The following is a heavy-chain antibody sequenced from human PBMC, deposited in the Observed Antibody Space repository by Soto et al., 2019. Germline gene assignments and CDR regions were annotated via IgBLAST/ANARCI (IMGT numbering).Heavy chain of an antibody. CDR3: ARGITTALSRAGDY. J-gene: IGHJ4*02. Sequence: PGGSLRLSCEASGFTFSSYSMNWVRQAPGKGLEWLSYINGNRDTIYYADSVKGRFTISRDNAKNSLSLQMNSLKAEDTAVYYCARGITTALSRAGDYWGQGALVTVSS. CDR2: INGNRDTI. CDR1: GFTFSSYS. D-gene: IGHD2-21*02. V-gene: IGHV3-48*01.